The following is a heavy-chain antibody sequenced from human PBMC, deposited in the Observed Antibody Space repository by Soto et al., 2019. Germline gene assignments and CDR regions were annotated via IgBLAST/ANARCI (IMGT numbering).Heavy chain of an antibody. V-gene: IGHV1-8*01. Sequence: ASVKVSCKASGYTFTSYDINWVRQATGQGLEWMGWMNPNSGNTGYAQKFQGRVTMTRNTSTSTVYMELSSLRSEDTAVYYCARLSIAAAGTFDYWGQGTLVTVSS. J-gene: IGHJ4*02. CDR1: GYTFTSYD. CDR2: MNPNSGNT. D-gene: IGHD6-13*01. CDR3: ARLSIAAAGTFDY.